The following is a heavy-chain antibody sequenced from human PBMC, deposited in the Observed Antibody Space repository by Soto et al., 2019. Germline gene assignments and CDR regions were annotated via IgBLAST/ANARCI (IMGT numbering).Heavy chain of an antibody. J-gene: IGHJ5*02. CDR3: ARAGYSGFTSDP. CDR1: DDSINSDKYY. CDR2: IYYSGST. D-gene: IGHD5-12*01. V-gene: IGHV4-31*03. Sequence: SETLSLTCSVSDDSINSDKYYWGWIRQHPGKGLEWIGYIYYSGSTYYNPSLKSRVTISVDTSKNQFSLKLSSVTAADTAVYYCARAGYSGFTSDPWGQGTLVTVSS.